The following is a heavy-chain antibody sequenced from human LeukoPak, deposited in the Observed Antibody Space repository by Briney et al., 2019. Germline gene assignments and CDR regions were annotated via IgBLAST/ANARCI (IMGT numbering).Heavy chain of an antibody. D-gene: IGHD2-2*02. Sequence: ASVKVSCKASGYTFTSYYMHWVRQAPGQGLEWMGIINPSGGGTSYAQKFQGRVTMTRDTSTSTVYMELSSLRSEDTAVYYCARETTAAILSGSGYMDVWGKGTTVTVSS. CDR3: ARETTAAILSGSGYMDV. V-gene: IGHV1-46*01. J-gene: IGHJ6*03. CDR1: GYTFTSYY. CDR2: INPSGGGT.